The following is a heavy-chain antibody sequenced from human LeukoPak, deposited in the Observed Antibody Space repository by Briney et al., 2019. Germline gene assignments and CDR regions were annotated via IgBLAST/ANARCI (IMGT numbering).Heavy chain of an antibody. J-gene: IGHJ6*03. CDR2: IIPIFGTA. Sequence: ASVKVSCKASGGTFSSYAISWVRQAPGQGLEWMGGIIPIFGTANYAQKFQGRVTITTDESTSTAYMELSSLRSEDTAVYYCATSKAIVVVPADPYYYYYYMDVWGKGTTVTVSS. V-gene: IGHV1-69*05. D-gene: IGHD2-2*01. CDR3: ATSKAIVVVPADPYYYYYYMDV. CDR1: GGTFSSYA.